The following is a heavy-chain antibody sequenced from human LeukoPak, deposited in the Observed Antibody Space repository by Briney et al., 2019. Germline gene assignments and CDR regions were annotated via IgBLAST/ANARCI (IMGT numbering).Heavy chain of an antibody. CDR1: GYSFTSYW. CDR2: IYPGDSDT. Sequence: GESLKISCKGSGYSFTSYWIGWVRQMPGKGLGWMGIIYPGDSDTRYSPSYQGQVTISADKSITTAYLQWSSLKASDTAMYYCVRHGSWTGYYSGYVAFWGQGTLVTVSS. V-gene: IGHV5-51*01. J-gene: IGHJ4*02. CDR3: VRHGSWTGYYSGYVAF. D-gene: IGHD3/OR15-3a*01.